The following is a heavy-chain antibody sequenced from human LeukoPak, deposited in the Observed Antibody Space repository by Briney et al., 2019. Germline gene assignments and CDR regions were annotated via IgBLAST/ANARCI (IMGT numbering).Heavy chain of an antibody. Sequence: PGGSLRLSCAVSGFRVSDYYMSWVRQAPGKGPEWVGLIRDSGEAFYADFARGRFAISRDESENTLYLQMNSLRVEDTAVYFCARDRAANQDWVEFDPWGQGTPVIVSS. J-gene: IGHJ5*02. CDR3: ARDRAANQDWVEFDP. CDR2: IRDSGEA. CDR1: GFRVSDYY. D-gene: IGHD3/OR15-3a*01. V-gene: IGHV3-66*03.